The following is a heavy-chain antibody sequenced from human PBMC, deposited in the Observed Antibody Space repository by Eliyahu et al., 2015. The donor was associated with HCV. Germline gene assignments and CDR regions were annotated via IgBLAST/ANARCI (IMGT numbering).Heavy chain of an antibody. V-gene: IGHV1-2*02. CDR1: GYTFTGYY. D-gene: IGHD3-9*01. CDR3: ARADDILTGYYEGRYYYGMDV. J-gene: IGHJ6*02. CDR2: INPNSGGT. Sequence: QVQLVQSGAEVKKPGASVKVSCKASGYTFTGYYXHWGRQAPGXGLEWMGWINPNSGGTNYAQKFQGRVTMTRDTSISTAYMELSRLRSDDTAVYYCARADDILTGYYEGRYYYGMDVWGQGTTVTVSS.